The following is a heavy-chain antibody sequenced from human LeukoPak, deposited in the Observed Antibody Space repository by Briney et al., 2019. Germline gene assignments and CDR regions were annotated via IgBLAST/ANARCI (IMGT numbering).Heavy chain of an antibody. D-gene: IGHD2-8*01. CDR1: GFTFSSYA. V-gene: IGHV3-23*01. J-gene: IGHJ4*02. CDR2: TSGSSGST. CDR3: AKDGVVKSIDY. Sequence: GGSLRLSCAASGFTFSSYAMSWVRQAPGKGLEWVSVTSGSSGSTYYADSVKGRFTISRDNSKNTLYLQMNSLRAEDTAVYYCAKDGVVKSIDYWGQGTLVTVSS.